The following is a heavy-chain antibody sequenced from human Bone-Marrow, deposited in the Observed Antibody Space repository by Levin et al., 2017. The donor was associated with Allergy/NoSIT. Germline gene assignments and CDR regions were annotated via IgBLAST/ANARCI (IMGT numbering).Heavy chain of an antibody. V-gene: IGHV3-53*01. CDR1: GFTVSSNY. CDR3: AREALEYSGYDLYYYYYMDV. Sequence: SCAASGFTVSSNYMSWVRQAPGKGLEWVSVIYSGGSTYYADSVKGRFTISRDNSKNTLYLQMNSLRAEDTAVYYCAREALEYSGYDLYYYYYMDVWGKGTTVTVSS. D-gene: IGHD5-12*01. J-gene: IGHJ6*03. CDR2: IYSGGST.